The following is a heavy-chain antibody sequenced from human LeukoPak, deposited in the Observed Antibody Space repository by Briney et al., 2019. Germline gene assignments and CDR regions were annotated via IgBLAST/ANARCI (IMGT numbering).Heavy chain of an antibody. CDR1: GGTFSSYA. V-gene: IGHV1-69*05. J-gene: IGHJ6*03. CDR3: ATLGYCSSTSCLGAYYYYYYMDV. CDR2: IIPIFGTA. Sequence: SVKVSCKASGGTFSSYAISWVRQAPGQGLEWMGGIIPIFGTADYAQKFQGRVTITTDESTSTAYMELSSLRSEDTAVYYCATLGYCSSTSCLGAYYYYYYMDVWGKGTTVTVSS. D-gene: IGHD2-2*01.